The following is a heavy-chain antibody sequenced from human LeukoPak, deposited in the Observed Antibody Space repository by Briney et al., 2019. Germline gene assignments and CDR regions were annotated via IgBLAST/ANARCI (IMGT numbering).Heavy chain of an antibody. CDR2: IKEDGSEK. D-gene: IGHD2/OR15-2a*01. J-gene: IGHJ4*02. V-gene: IGHV3-7*05. CDR3: ARGGGRHVEY. Sequence: GGSLRLSCAASGFTFSSYWMSWGRQAPGKGLEWVANIKEDGSEKNYVDSVKGRFTISRDNAKNSLYLQMNSLRAEDTAVYYCARGGGRHVEYWGQGNLVTVSS. CDR1: GFTFSSYW.